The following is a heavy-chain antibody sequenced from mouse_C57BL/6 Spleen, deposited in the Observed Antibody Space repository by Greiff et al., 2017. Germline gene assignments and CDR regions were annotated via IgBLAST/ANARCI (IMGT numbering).Heavy chain of an antibody. V-gene: IGHV5-9*01. Sequence: EVKLMESGGGLVKPGGSLKLSCAASGFTFSSYTMSWVRQTPEKRLEWVATISAGGGNTDYPDNVKGRFTISRDNAKNTLYLQMSSLRSEDTALYDCARQYDYDEWYYFDYWGQGTTLTVSS. D-gene: IGHD2-4*01. CDR1: GFTFSSYT. CDR3: ARQYDYDEWYYFDY. CDR2: ISAGGGNT. J-gene: IGHJ2*01.